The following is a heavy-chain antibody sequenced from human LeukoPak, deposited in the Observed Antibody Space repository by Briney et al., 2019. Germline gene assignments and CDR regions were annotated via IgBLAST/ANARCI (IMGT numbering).Heavy chain of an antibody. CDR2: IYYSGST. CDR3: AIPFRASRFDY. Sequence: PSETLSLTCTVSGGSINSYYWSWIRQPPGKGLEWIGYIYYSGSTNYNPSLKSRVTISIDTSKNQFSLKLSSVTAADTAVYYCAIPFRASRFDYWGQGTLVTVSS. V-gene: IGHV4-59*12. CDR1: GGSINSYY. J-gene: IGHJ4*02.